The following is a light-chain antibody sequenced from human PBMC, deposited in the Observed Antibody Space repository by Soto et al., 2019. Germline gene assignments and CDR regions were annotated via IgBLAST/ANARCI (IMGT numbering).Light chain of an antibody. J-gene: IGKJ5*01. CDR3: QQRSDWPPIT. CDR2: DAF. Sequence: EIVLTQSPATLSLSPGERATLSCRASRTVNNYLAWYQQKPGQAPRLLIYDAFIRAAGIPARFSGRGSGTDFTLTISNLEPEDFAVYFCQQRSDWPPITFGQGTRVELK. CDR1: RTVNNY. V-gene: IGKV3-11*01.